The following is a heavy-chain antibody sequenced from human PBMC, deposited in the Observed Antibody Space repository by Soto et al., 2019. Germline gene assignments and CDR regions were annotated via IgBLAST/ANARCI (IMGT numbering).Heavy chain of an antibody. D-gene: IGHD3-3*01. J-gene: IGHJ3*02. Sequence: QLHLMHSGAVVKKPGASVTVSCSASGYPVTAYYMHWVRQAPGRGLEWMGGINPATGAAKYTQTFQGRVTMTRDTSTSTVFMELSGLTSEDTAVFYCARGGGVGVAGSAAFDMWGQGTLVTVSS. CDR3: ARGGGVGVAGSAAFDM. CDR1: GYPVTAYY. CDR2: INPATGAA. V-gene: IGHV1-2*02.